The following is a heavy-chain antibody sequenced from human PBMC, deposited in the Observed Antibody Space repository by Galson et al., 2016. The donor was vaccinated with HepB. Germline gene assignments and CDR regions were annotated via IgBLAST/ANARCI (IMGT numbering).Heavy chain of an antibody. V-gene: IGHV3-30*18. CDR2: ILYDGSNK. D-gene: IGHD3-3*01. Sequence: SLRLSCAASGLTFSSYGMHWVRQAPGKGLEWVAVILYDGSNKYYADSVKGRFTIPRDNSKNTLYLQMNSLRDNDTAVYYCAKDRNHYDFNSMDVWGQGTTVTVSS. J-gene: IGHJ6*02. CDR3: AKDRNHYDFNSMDV. CDR1: GLTFSSYG.